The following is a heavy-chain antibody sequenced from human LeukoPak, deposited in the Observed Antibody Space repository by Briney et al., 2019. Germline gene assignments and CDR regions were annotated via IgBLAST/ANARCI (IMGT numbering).Heavy chain of an antibody. CDR3: AGDQSRRMASGYDSVTDY. CDR1: GFTVSSNY. J-gene: IGHJ4*02. D-gene: IGHD5-12*01. Sequence: GGSLRLSCAASGFTVSSNYMSWVRQAPGKGLEWVSVIYSGGSTYYADSVKGRFTISRDNSKNTLYLQMNSLRAEDTAVYYCAGDQSRRMASGYDSVTDYWGQGTLVTVSS. V-gene: IGHV3-66*01. CDR2: IYSGGST.